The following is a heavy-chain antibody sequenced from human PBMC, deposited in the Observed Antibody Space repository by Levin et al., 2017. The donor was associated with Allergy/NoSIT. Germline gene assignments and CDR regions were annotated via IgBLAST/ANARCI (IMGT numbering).Heavy chain of an antibody. D-gene: IGHD3-10*01. CDR1: GDSVSSNSAA. Sequence: SQTLSLTCAISGDSVSSNSAAWNWIRQSPSRGLEWLGRTYYRSKWYNDYAVSVKSRITINPDTSKNQFSLQLNSVTPEDTAVYYCARGRLLWFGELGNYYYYGMDVWGQGTTVTVSS. V-gene: IGHV6-1*01. CDR3: ARGRLLWFGELGNYYYYGMDV. J-gene: IGHJ6*02. CDR2: TYYRSKWYN.